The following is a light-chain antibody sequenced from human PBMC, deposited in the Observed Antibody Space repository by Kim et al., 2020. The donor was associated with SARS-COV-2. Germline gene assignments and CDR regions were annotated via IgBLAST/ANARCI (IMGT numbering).Light chain of an antibody. CDR3: AAWDDSLSGYV. CDR2: SNN. J-gene: IGLJ1*01. Sequence: GQRVTISCSGSSSNIGSNYVYWYQRLPGTAPKLLIYSNNQRPSGVPDRFSGSKSGTSASLAISGLRSEDEADYYCAAWDDSLSGYVFGTGTQLTVL. CDR1: SSNIGSNY. V-gene: IGLV1-47*02.